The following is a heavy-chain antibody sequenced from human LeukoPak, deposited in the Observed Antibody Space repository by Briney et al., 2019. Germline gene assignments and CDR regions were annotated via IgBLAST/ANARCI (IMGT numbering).Heavy chain of an antibody. Sequence: GGSLRLSCVASGFTITTYVMTWVGQAPGKGLEWVADISGRDGNTDYADSVKGRFTISRDNSRNTLYLQMDSLRAEDTAVYYCVNYYYGSGSYYSNYWGQGTLVTVSS. V-gene: IGHV3-23*01. CDR2: ISGRDGNT. CDR1: GFTITTYV. J-gene: IGHJ4*02. CDR3: VNYYYGSGSYYSNY. D-gene: IGHD3-10*01.